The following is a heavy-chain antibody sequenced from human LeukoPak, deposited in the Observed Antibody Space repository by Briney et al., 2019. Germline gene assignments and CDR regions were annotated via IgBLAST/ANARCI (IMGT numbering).Heavy chain of an antibody. CDR3: ATVEWCMLCGQPGYFDY. J-gene: IGHJ4*02. V-gene: IGHV1-24*01. Sequence: ASVKVSCTVSGYTLTELSMHWVRQAPGKGLEWMGGFDPEDGETIYAQKFQGRVTMTEDTSTDTAYMELSSLRSEDTAVYYCATVEWCMLCGQPGYFDYWGQGTLVTVSS. D-gene: IGHD2-8*01. CDR2: FDPEDGET. CDR1: GYTLTELS.